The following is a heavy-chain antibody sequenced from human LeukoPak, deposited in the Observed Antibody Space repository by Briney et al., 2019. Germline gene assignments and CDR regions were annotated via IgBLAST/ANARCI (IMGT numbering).Heavy chain of an antibody. J-gene: IGHJ4*02. D-gene: IGHD6-13*01. V-gene: IGHV4-31*03. CDR2: IYYSGST. CDR1: GGSISSGGYY. CDR3: AREAAAGPSFDY. Sequence: PSQTLSLTCTVSGGSISSGGYYWSWIRQHPGKGLEWIGYIYYSGSTYYNPSLKSRVTISVDTSKNQFSLKLSSVTAADTAVYYCAREAAAGPSFDYWGQGTLVTVSS.